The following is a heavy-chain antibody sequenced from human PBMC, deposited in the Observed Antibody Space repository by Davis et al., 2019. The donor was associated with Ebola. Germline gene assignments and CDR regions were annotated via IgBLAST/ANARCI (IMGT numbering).Heavy chain of an antibody. CDR3: ARSPTYLNGLDV. Sequence: PGGSLRLSCKGSGYTFTTYWIFWVRQMPGKGLEWMGRIDPSDSYTDYSPSFQGHVTISADKSISTAYLQWSSLKASDTAMFYCARSPTYLNGLDVWGQGTTVTVSS. CDR2: IDPSDSYT. V-gene: IGHV5-10-1*01. CDR1: GYTFTTYW. D-gene: IGHD2/OR15-2a*01. J-gene: IGHJ6*02.